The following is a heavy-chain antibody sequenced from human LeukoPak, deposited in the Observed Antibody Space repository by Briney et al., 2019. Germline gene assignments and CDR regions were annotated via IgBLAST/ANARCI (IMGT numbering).Heavy chain of an antibody. J-gene: IGHJ4*02. CDR3: ARDLGSSGRYLPFDY. Sequence: GGSLRLSCAASGFTFSSYSMNWVRQAPGKGLEWVSSISSSSSYIYYADSVKGRFTISRDNAKNSLYLQMNSLRAEDTAVYYCARDLGSSGRYLPFDYWGQGTLVTVSS. D-gene: IGHD6-19*01. CDR1: GFTFSSYS. CDR2: ISSSSSYI. V-gene: IGHV3-21*01.